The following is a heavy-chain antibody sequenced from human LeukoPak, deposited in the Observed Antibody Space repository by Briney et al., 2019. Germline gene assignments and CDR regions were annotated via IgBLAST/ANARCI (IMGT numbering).Heavy chain of an antibody. J-gene: IGHJ4*02. CDR3: ARGAGGGPFLGDY. Sequence: PSETLSLTCTVSGGSISSYYWSWIRQPPGKGLEWIGYIYYSGSTNYNPSLKSRVTISVDTSKNQFSLKLSSVTAADTAVYYCARGAGGGPFLGDYWGQGTLVTVSS. CDR1: GGSISSYY. CDR2: IYYSGST. V-gene: IGHV4-59*12. D-gene: IGHD3-16*01.